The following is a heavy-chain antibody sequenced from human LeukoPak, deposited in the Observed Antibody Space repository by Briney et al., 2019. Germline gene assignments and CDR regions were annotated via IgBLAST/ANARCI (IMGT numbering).Heavy chain of an antibody. J-gene: IGHJ6*03. CDR3: ARLGEMPPDYYYYMDV. CDR2: IYTSGST. CDR1: GGSVSSGTNY. Sequence: SETLSLTCTVSGGSVSSGTNYWTWIRQPAGKGLEWIGRIYTSGSTDYNPPCDSRVTISIDTSKNQFSLRLSSVTAADTAVYYCARLGEMPPDYYYYMDVWGKGTTVTVS. D-gene: IGHD5-24*01. V-gene: IGHV4-61*02.